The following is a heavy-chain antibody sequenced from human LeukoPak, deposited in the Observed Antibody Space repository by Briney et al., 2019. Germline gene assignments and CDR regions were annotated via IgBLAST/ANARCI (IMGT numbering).Heavy chain of an antibody. CDR3: ARDILMVGATHYFDY. CDR2: IHHSVSP. J-gene: IGHJ4*02. Sequence: PSETLSLTCTVSGGSITTYYWSWLRQSPGRGLEWIGYIHHSVSPTYNPSLKSRVTIPVDTSKNQFSLKVSSVTAADTAVYYCARDILMVGATHYFDYWGQGTLVTVSS. CDR1: GGSITTYY. V-gene: IGHV4-59*01. D-gene: IGHD1-26*01.